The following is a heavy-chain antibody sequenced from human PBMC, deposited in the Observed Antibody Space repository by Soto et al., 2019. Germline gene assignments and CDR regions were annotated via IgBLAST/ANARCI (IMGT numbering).Heavy chain of an antibody. CDR3: AKRGYDSPDAFDI. D-gene: IGHD1-20*01. CDR2: ISGSGIYT. CDR1: GFTFSNYA. V-gene: IGHV3-23*01. Sequence: EVQLLESGGGLVQPGGSLRLSCAASGFTFSNYAMSWVRQAPGEGLECVSAISGSGIYTYYADSVKGRFTFSRANSKNTLYLQMNSLRAEDTAVYYCAKRGYDSPDAFDIWGQGPMVTVSS. J-gene: IGHJ3*02.